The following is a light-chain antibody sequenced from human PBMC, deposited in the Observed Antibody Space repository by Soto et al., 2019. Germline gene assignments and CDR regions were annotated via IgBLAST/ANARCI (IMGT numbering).Light chain of an antibody. Sequence: QSVLTQPVSVSGSPGQSITISCTGTSSDVGGYNYVSWYQQHPGKAPKVMIYEVSNRPSGVSTRFSGSKSGNTASLTISGLQAEDEADYYCCSYTNCNTLVFGTGTKLTVL. CDR1: SSDVGGYNY. CDR2: EVS. CDR3: CSYTNCNTLV. V-gene: IGLV2-14*01. J-gene: IGLJ1*01.